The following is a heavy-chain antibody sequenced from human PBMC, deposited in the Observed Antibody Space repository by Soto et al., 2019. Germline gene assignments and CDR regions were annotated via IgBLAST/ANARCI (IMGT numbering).Heavy chain of an antibody. CDR3: ARDFRAVTRRDGMDV. CDR2: ISSSSSYI. J-gene: IGHJ6*02. CDR1: GFTFSSYS. D-gene: IGHD4-4*01. V-gene: IGHV3-21*01. Sequence: GGSLRLSCAASGFTFSSYSMNWVRQAPGKGLEWVSSISSSSSYIYYADSVKGRFTISRDNAKNSLYLQMNSLRAEDTAVYYCARDFRAVTRRDGMDVWGQGTTVTVSS.